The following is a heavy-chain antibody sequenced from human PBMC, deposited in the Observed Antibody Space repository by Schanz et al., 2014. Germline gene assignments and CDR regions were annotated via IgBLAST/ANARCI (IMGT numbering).Heavy chain of an antibody. CDR2: ISGSSRTI. J-gene: IGHJ4*02. V-gene: IGHV3-48*04. CDR1: GFTFSSYS. CDR3: AKGRFGELSAFDI. Sequence: EVPLVESGGGLVKPGGSLRLSCTASGFTFSSYSMNWVRQAPGKGLEWVSYISGSSRTIYYADSMKGRFTISRDNAKNSLYLQMNSLRAEDTAVYYCAKGRFGELSAFDIWGQGTPVTVSS. D-gene: IGHD3-10*01.